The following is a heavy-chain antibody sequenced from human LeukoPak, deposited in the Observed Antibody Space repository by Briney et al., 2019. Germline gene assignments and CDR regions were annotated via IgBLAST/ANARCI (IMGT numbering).Heavy chain of an antibody. CDR3: ARRRPITIFGVVGFDY. J-gene: IGHJ4*02. D-gene: IGHD3-3*01. Sequence: ASVKVSCEASGYTFTGYYMHWVRQAPGQGLEWTGWINPNSGGTNYAQKFQGWVTMTRDTSISTAYMELSRLRSDDTAVYYCARRRPITIFGVVGFDYWGQGTLVTVSS. CDR2: INPNSGGT. CDR1: GYTFTGYY. V-gene: IGHV1-2*04.